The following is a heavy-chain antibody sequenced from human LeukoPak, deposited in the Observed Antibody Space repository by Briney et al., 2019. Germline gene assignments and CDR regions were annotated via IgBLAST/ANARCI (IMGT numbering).Heavy chain of an antibody. V-gene: IGHV3-66*01. CDR1: GFTVCSNY. D-gene: IGHD6-13*01. CDR2: IYSGGST. J-gene: IGHJ4*02. CDR3: ARAEYSSSWYYFDY. Sequence: GGSLRLSCAASGFTVCSNYMSWVRQASGKGLEWVSVIYSGGSTYYADSVKGRFTIPRDNSKNTLYLQMNSLRAEDTAVYYCARAEYSSSWYYFDYWGQGTLVTVSS.